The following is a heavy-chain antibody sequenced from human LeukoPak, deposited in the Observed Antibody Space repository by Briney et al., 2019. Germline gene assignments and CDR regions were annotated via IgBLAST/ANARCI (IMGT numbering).Heavy chain of an antibody. D-gene: IGHD2-15*01. V-gene: IGHV4-59*01. CDR2: IYYSGST. CDR1: GGSINTYY. J-gene: IGHJ5*02. Sequence: SETLSLTCTVSGGSINTYYWSWLRQPPGKGLEWIGYIYYSGSTNYNPSLKSRVTISVDTSKNQFSLKLSSVTAADTAVYYCARWGGGTPNWFDPWGQGTLVTVSS. CDR3: ARWGGGTPNWFDP.